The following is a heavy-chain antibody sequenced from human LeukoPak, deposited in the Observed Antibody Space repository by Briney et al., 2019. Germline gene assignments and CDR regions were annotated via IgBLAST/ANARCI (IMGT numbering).Heavy chain of an antibody. J-gene: IGHJ4*02. CDR3: ARDHLWNYGDIEDY. V-gene: IGHV1-18*01. CDR1: GYTFTSYG. CDR2: ISAYNGNT. Sequence: ASVTVSCKASGYTFTSYGISWVRQAPGQGLEWMGWISAYNGNTNYAQKLQGRVTMTTDTSTSTAYMELRSLRSDDTAVYYCARDHLWNYGDIEDYWGQGTLVTVSS. D-gene: IGHD4-17*01.